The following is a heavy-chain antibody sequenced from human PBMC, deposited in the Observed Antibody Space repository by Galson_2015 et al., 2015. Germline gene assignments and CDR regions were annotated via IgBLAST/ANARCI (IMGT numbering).Heavy chain of an antibody. CDR2: IWYDGSNK. Sequence: SLRLSCAASGFTFSSYGMHWVRQAPGKGLEWVAVIWYDGSNKYYADSVKGRFTISRDNSKNTLYLQMNSLRAEDTAVYYCARASEWGIAAAAMSYWGQGTLVTVSS. CDR3: ARASEWGIAAAAMSY. CDR1: GFTFSSYG. D-gene: IGHD6-13*01. V-gene: IGHV3-33*01. J-gene: IGHJ4*02.